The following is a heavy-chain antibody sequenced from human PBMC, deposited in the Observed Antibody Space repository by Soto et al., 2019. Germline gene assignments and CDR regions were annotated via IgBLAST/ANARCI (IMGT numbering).Heavy chain of an antibody. CDR3: AKVGGDSGLGGQNYYMDV. J-gene: IGHJ6*03. CDR2: ISNYNGNT. V-gene: IGHV1-18*01. Sequence: ASVKVSCKASGYTFTGISWVRQAPGQGLEWMGWISNYNGNTNYAQKFKGRVTMTRDTSTKKVYMELWSLRSDDTAVYYCAKVGGDSGLGGQNYYMDVWGKGTTVTVSS. CDR1: GYTFTG. D-gene: IGHD5-12*01.